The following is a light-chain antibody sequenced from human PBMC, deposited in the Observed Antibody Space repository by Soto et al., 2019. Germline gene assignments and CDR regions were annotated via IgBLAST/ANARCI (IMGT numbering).Light chain of an antibody. CDR2: EVT. V-gene: IGLV2-8*01. Sequence: QSALTQPPSASGSPGQSVTISCTGTSSDVGGYDYVSWYQQYPGKTPKLMIFEVTKRPSGVPDRFSGSKSGNTASLTVSGLQAGDEADYYCSSFTRRFTFVCGTGTKVTDL. CDR1: SSDVGGYDY. CDR3: SSFTRRFTFV. J-gene: IGLJ1*01.